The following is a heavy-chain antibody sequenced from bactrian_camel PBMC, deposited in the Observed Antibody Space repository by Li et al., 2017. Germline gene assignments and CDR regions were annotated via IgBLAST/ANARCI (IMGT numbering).Heavy chain of an antibody. CDR3: AADRLSLRYGSRPTTY. D-gene: IGHD5*01. V-gene: IGHV3S53*01. CDR1: ADALMY. Sequence: QVQLVESGGGSAQVGGSLRLSCSASADALMYMAWFRQTPGQKREAVAAITTGGSSTMYHDSVKGRFTISKDDAKNTLYLQMNSLKPEDTAMYYCAADRLSLRYGSRPTTYWGQGTQVTVS. J-gene: IGHJ4*01. CDR2: ITTGGSST.